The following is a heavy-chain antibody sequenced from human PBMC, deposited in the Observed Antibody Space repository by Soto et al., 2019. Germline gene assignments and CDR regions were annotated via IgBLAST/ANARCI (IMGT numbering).Heavy chain of an antibody. CDR1: GGSISSYY. V-gene: IGHV4-59*08. CDR2: IYYSGST. D-gene: IGHD3-10*01. Sequence: QVQLQESGPGLVKPSETLSLTCTVSGGSISSYYWSWIRQPPGKGLEWIGYIYYSGSTNYNPSLKSRVTISVHTSKNQFPLKLTSITAADTAVYYCARHNYGSGSTYFDYWGQGTLVTVSS. CDR3: ARHNYGSGSTYFDY. J-gene: IGHJ4*02.